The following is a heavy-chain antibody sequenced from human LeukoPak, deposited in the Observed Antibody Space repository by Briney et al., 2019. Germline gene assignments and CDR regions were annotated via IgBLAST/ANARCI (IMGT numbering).Heavy chain of an antibody. J-gene: IGHJ4*02. Sequence: GGSLRLSCAASEFTFSDDWMGWGRQAPGKGLEWVGRIKSKTDGGTTDYAATVKGRFIISRDDSKNLLYLQMKSLKTDDTGVYYCATGAFWGQGTLVTVSS. V-gene: IGHV3-15*01. CDR1: EFTFSDDW. CDR2: IKSKTDGGTT. CDR3: ATGAF.